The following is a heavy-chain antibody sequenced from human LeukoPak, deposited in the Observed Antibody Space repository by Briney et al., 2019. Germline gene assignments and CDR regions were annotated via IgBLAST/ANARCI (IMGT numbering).Heavy chain of an antibody. CDR3: ARVAPGWYDILTGYFGAVPTNPNWFDP. CDR2: INPNSGGT. J-gene: IGHJ5*02. V-gene: IGHV1-2*02. Sequence: EASVKVSCKASGYTFTGYYMHLVRQAPGQGLDWMGWINPNSGGTNYAQEFQGRVTMTRDTSISTAYMELSRLRSDDTAVYYCARVAPGWYDILTGYFGAVPTNPNWFDPWGQGTLVTVSS. D-gene: IGHD3-9*01. CDR1: GYTFTGYY.